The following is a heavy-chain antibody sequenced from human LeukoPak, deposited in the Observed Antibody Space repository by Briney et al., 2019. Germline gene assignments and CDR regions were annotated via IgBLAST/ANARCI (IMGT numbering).Heavy chain of an antibody. D-gene: IGHD5-18*01. Sequence: PGGSLRLSCAASGFTFSSYSMNWVRQAPGKGLEWVSYISSSGISIYYADSVKGRFTISRDKAKNSLYLQMNSLRADDTAVYYCARDPTPTQLWFRGSFDYWGQGALVTVSS. CDR1: GFTFSSYS. CDR3: ARDPTPTQLWFRGSFDY. CDR2: ISSSGISI. J-gene: IGHJ4*02. V-gene: IGHV3-48*01.